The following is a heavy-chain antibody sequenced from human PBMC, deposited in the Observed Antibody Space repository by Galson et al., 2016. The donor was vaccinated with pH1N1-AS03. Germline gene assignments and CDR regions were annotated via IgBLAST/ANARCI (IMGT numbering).Heavy chain of an antibody. CDR2: ISFDGTNK. Sequence: SLRLSCAASGFTINNFGMLWVRQAPGQGLEWVAIISFDGTNKYYAGSVKGRFSISRDNSKNTLFLQMSALRAEDTAVYYCANDFNYDFWSGYSFYWGQGALVTVSS. CDR3: ANDFNYDFWSGYSFY. J-gene: IGHJ4*02. D-gene: IGHD3/OR15-3a*01. CDR1: GFTINNFG. V-gene: IGHV3-30*18.